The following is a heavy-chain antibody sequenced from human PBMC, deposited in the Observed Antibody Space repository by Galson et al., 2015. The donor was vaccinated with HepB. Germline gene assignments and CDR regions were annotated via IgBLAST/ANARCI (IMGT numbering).Heavy chain of an antibody. CDR3: ARVSGSYFSRWFFDL. V-gene: IGHV5-51*01. J-gene: IGHJ2*01. D-gene: IGHD1-26*01. CDR1: AYSFINYW. Sequence: QSGAEVKKPGESLKISCKGSAYSFINYWIAWVRQMPGKGLEWMGIIYPGNSDMRYSPSFQGQVTISADKSISTAYLQWSSLKASDTAMYFCARVSGSYFSRWFFDLWGRGTLVTVSS. CDR2: IYPGNSDM.